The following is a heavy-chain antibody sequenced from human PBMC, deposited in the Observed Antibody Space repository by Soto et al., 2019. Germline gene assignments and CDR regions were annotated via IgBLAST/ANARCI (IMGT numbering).Heavy chain of an antibody. CDR1: GFTFSSYD. J-gene: IGHJ6*02. CDR3: ARGYCTNGVCWGGYYGMDL. Sequence: EVQLVESGGGLVQPGGSLRLSCAASGFTFSSYDMQWVRQATGKGLEWVSAIGTAGDTYYPGSVKGRFTISRENAKNSLYIQMNSLRAGDTAVYYWARGYCTNGVCWGGYYGMDLWGQGTTVTVSS. CDR2: IGTAGDT. V-gene: IGHV3-13*01. D-gene: IGHD2-8*01.